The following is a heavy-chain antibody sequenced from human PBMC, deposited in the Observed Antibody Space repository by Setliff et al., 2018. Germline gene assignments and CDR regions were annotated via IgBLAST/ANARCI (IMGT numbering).Heavy chain of an antibody. V-gene: IGHV1-18*01. CDR1: GYTFNNYG. D-gene: IGHD1-1*01. Sequence: ASVKVSCRASGYTFNNYGISWVRQAPGQGLEWMGWISAYNGNTKYTQKFQDRVTMTTDTSTSTAYTELRGLRSDDTAVYYCARALWNDVYCAFDIWGQGTGVTVSS. J-gene: IGHJ3*02. CDR3: ARALWNDVYCAFDI. CDR2: ISAYNGNT.